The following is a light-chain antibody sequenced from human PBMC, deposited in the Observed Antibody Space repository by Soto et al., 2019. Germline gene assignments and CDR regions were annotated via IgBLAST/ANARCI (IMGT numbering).Light chain of an antibody. CDR2: AAS. CDR3: QQTNHFPFT. J-gene: IGKJ3*01. Sequence: DIQMTQSPSSVSASVGDGVTITCRASQGINSFLAWYQQKPGKAPKLLIYAASTLHIGVPSRFRGSGSGTAFTLTISSLQPEDFATYFCQQTNHFPFTFGPGTKVDIK. V-gene: IGKV1-12*01. CDR1: QGINSF.